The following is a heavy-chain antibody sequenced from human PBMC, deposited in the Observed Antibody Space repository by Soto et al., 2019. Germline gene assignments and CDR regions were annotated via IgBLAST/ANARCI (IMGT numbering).Heavy chain of an antibody. J-gene: IGHJ4*02. Sequence: QVQLVESGGGVVQPGGSLTLSCAASGFTFSAYGMHWVRQAPGEGLEWLTVIVKEGTQKHYADSVRGRFTVSRDNSKSTLDLEMNSLRAEDTAGYYWARADDDADNGRELWGQGHLVSVSS. V-gene: IGHV3-33*05. CDR3: ARADDDADNGREL. D-gene: IGHD1-1*01. CDR2: IVKEGTQK. CDR1: GFTFSAYG.